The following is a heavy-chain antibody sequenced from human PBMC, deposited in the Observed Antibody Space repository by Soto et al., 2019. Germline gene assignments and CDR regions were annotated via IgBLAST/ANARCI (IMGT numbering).Heavy chain of an antibody. CDR1: GFTFSSYA. D-gene: IGHD5-18*01. J-gene: IGHJ4*02. CDR3: AKKGGGIQLWVLDY. CDR2: ISGSGGST. Sequence: EVQLLESGGGLVQPGGSLRLSCAASGFTFSSYAMSWVRQAPGKGLEWVSAISGSGGSTYYADSGKGRFTISRDNSKNTVYLQGTSLRAEDTAVYYWAKKGGGIQLWVLDYWGQGTLVTVSS. V-gene: IGHV3-23*01.